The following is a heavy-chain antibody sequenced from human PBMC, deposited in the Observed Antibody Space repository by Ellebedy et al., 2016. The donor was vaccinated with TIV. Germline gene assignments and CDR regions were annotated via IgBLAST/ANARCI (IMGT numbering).Heavy chain of an antibody. CDR2: ISDSGVNT. Sequence: GGSLRLSXSASGFTFNTYAMSWVRQAPGKGLEWVSGISDSGVNTYEADSVKGRFTISRDNSRNTLFLQMNSLRSEDTAVYFCARSRITTFGVVTSFDSWGQGTLVTVSS. V-gene: IGHV3-23*01. CDR3: ARSRITTFGVVTSFDS. D-gene: IGHD3-3*01. CDR1: GFTFNTYA. J-gene: IGHJ4*02.